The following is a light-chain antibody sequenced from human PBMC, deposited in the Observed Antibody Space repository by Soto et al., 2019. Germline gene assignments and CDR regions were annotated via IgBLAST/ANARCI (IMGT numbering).Light chain of an antibody. CDR3: QQRSNWVT. V-gene: IGKV3D-20*02. J-gene: IGKJ3*01. Sequence: EIVLTQSPGTLSLSPGESATLSCRASQIVSNNNLAWYQQKPGQPPRLLISGASSRAAGIPDRFSGSGSGTDFTLTISSLEPEDFAVYYCQQRSNWVTFGPGTKVDN. CDR1: QIVSNNN. CDR2: GAS.